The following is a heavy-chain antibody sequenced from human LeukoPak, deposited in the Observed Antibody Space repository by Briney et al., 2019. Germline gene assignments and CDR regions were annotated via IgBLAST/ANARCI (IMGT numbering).Heavy chain of an antibody. CDR1: GFSLSSYD. CDR3: ARADCFSSTCYLRSSWFDP. D-gene: IGHD2-2*01. CDR2: ISTTSTYI. V-gene: IGHV3-21*01. Sequence: PGGSLRPSCAASGFSLSSYDMNWVRQAPGKGLEWVSSISTTSTYIYYRYSLKGRFTISRDNARNSLYLQMNGLRAEDTAVYYCARADCFSSTCYLRSSWFDPWGQGTLVTASS. J-gene: IGHJ5*02.